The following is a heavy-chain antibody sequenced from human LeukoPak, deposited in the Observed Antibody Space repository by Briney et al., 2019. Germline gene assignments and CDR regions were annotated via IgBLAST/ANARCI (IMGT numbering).Heavy chain of an antibody. J-gene: IGHJ4*02. D-gene: IGHD6-19*01. CDR3: ARVQWLVESGHYYFDY. CDR1: GASVSSGRHY. CDR2: VYYSGIT. V-gene: IGHV4-61*01. Sequence: SETLSLTCTVSGASVSSGRHYWSWIRQPPGKGLEWIGCVYYSGITNYNPSPKSRVTISLDTSKNQFSLKLNSLTAADTAVYYCARVQWLVESGHYYFDYWGQGTLVTVSS.